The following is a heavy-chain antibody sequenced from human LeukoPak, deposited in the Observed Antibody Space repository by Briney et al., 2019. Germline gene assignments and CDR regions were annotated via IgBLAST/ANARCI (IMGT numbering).Heavy chain of an antibody. Sequence: GGSLRLSCAASGFTFSSYGMHWVRQAPGKGLEWVAVISYDGSNKYYADSVKGRFTISRDNSKNTLYLQMNSLRAEDTAVYYCGGGYSYGYPTDYWGQGTLVTVSS. CDR2: ISYDGSNK. CDR3: GGGYSYGYPTDY. CDR1: GFTFSSYG. J-gene: IGHJ4*02. D-gene: IGHD5-18*01. V-gene: IGHV3-30*03.